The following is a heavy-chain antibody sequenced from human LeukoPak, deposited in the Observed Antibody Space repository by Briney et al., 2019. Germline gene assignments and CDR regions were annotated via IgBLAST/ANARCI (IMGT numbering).Heavy chain of an antibody. J-gene: IGHJ5*02. CDR2: ISSTGSSM. V-gene: IGHV3-11*04. Sequence: PGGSLRLSCAASGFSFSDFYMSWIRQPPGKGLECVSYISSTGSSMYYPDSVKGRFTISRDNAKNSLFLQMNSLRAEDTAVYYCARGAHWFDPWGQGTLVTVSS. CDR3: ARGAHWFDP. CDR1: GFSFSDFY.